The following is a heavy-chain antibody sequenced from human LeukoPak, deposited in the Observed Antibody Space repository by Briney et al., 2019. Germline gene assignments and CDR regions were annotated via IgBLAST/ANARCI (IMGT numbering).Heavy chain of an antibody. D-gene: IGHD2-21*02. V-gene: IGHV3-7*01. CDR2: IKQDGSEK. CDR1: GFTFSSYW. Sequence: PGGSLRLSCAASGFTFSSYWMSWVRQAPGKGLEWLANIKQDGSEKYYVDSVKGRFTISRDKDKNSLYLQMNSLRAEDKAVYYCARVFVVVTAFFDYWGQGTLVSVFS. CDR3: ARVFVVVTAFFDY. J-gene: IGHJ4*02.